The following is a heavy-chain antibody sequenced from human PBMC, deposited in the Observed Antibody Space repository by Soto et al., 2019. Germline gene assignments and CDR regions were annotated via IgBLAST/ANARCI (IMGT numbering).Heavy chain of an antibody. CDR1: GFTVSGYA. D-gene: IGHD6-13*01. J-gene: IGHJ5*02. V-gene: IGHV3-30-3*01. Sequence: LRLSCAASGFTVSGYAMRWVRQAPGKGLEWVAVISYDGSNKYYADSVKGRFTISRDNSKNTLYLQMNSLRAEDTAVYYCARDSQQLVPNWFDPWGQGTLVTVSS. CDR3: ARDSQQLVPNWFDP. CDR2: ISYDGSNK.